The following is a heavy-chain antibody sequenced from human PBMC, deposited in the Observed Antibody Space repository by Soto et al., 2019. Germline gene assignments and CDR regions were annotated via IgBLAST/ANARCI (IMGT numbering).Heavy chain of an antibody. V-gene: IGHV1-18*01. Sequence: ASVKVSCKASGYTFTSYGISWVRQAPGQGLEWMGWISAYNGNTNYAQKLQGRVTMTTDTSTSTAYMELRSLRSGDTAVYYCARVGMAGTITYYYGMDVWGQGTTVTVSS. CDR2: ISAYNGNT. D-gene: IGHD6-19*01. J-gene: IGHJ6*02. CDR3: ARVGMAGTITYYYGMDV. CDR1: GYTFTSYG.